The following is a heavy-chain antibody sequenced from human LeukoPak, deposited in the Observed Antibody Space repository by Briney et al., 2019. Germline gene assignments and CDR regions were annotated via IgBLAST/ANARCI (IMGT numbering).Heavy chain of an antibody. CDR2: INSDGSSR. V-gene: IGHV3-74*01. Sequence: GGSLRLSCAASGFTFGNYWMHWVRQGPGKGLVWVSRINSDGSSRSYADSVKGRVTISGDNAKNTLYLQMNSLRAEDTAVYYCAGDGGLERYFDYWGQGTLVTVSS. CDR1: GFTFGNYW. CDR3: AGDGGLERYFDY. D-gene: IGHD1-1*01. J-gene: IGHJ4*02.